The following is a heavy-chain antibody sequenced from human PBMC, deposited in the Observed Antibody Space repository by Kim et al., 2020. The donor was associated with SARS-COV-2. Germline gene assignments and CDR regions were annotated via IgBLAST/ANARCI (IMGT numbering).Heavy chain of an antibody. CDR3: ARGGDMSTRRPHDH. CDR1: GYTFSGYY. Sequence: ASVKVSCKASGYTFSGYYIHWVRQAPGQGLEWIGWINPNTGVTNYAQNFRGRVTMTRDTSIGTAYMELTRLGSDDTAVYYCARGGDMSTRRPHDHWGQGTRVTVSS. D-gene: IGHD3-16*01. CDR2: INPNTGVT. J-gene: IGHJ4*02. V-gene: IGHV1-2*02.